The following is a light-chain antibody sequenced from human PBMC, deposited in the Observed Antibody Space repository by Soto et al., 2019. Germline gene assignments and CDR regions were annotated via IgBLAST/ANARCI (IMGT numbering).Light chain of an antibody. V-gene: IGKV3-11*01. CDR3: QQRSNWRFT. Sequence: EIVLTQSPATLSLSPGERATLSCRASQNVSSYLAWYQHKPGQAPRLLIYDASGRATGIPARFSGSGSGTDFTLTISSLEPEDFAVYYCQQRSNWRFTFGPGTKVDIK. CDR1: QNVSSY. CDR2: DAS. J-gene: IGKJ3*01.